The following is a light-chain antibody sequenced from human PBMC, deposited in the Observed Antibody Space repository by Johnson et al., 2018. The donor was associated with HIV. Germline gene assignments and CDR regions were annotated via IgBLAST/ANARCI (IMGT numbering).Light chain of an antibody. CDR3: GTWDSSLSAFYV. V-gene: IGLV1-51*02. J-gene: IGLJ1*01. CDR2: ENN. Sequence: VSTQPPSVSAAPGQKATISCSGSSYNIGNNYVSRYQQLPGTAPNLLIYENNKRPSGIPARFSGYQSGTSATLGLTGLQSGAAADYYCGTWDSSLSAFYVFGTGTKVTVL. CDR1: SYNIGNNY.